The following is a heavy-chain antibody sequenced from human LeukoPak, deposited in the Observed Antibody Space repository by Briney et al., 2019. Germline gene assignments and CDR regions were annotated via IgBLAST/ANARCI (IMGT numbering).Heavy chain of an antibody. D-gene: IGHD3-3*01. CDR2: ISSSSSTI. CDR1: GFTFSSYS. Sequence: GSLRLSCAASGFTFSSYSMNWVRQAPGKGLEWVSYISSSSSTIYYADSVKGRFTISRDNAKNSLYLQMNSLRAEDTAVYYCARDHYDFWSGYSTFDYWGQGTLVTVSS. V-gene: IGHV3-48*01. J-gene: IGHJ4*02. CDR3: ARDHYDFWSGYSTFDY.